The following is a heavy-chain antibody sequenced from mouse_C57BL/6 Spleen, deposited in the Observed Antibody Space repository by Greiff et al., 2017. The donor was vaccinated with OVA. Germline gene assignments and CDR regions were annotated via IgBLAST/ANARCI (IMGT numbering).Heavy chain of an antibody. Sequence: QVQLQQPGAELVKPGASVKLSCKASGYTFTSYWMHWVKQRPGQGLEWIGMIHPNSGSTNYNEKFKSKATLTVDKSSSTAYMQLSSLTSEDSAVYYGARGTLLPYYAMDDWGQGTSVTVAS. CDR3: ARGTLLPYYAMDD. V-gene: IGHV1-64*01. CDR2: IHPNSGST. CDR1: GYTFTSYW. J-gene: IGHJ4*01. D-gene: IGHD1-2*01.